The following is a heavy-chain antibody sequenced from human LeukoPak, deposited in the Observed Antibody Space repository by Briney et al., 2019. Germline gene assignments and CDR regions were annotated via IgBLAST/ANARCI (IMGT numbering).Heavy chain of an antibody. J-gene: IGHJ3*02. Sequence: GSSVKVSCKASGGTFSSYAISWVRQAPGQGLEWMGGIIPIFGTANYAQKFQGRVTITTDESTSTAYMELSSLRSEDTAVYYCARDRGSGSFDAFDIWGQGTMVTVSS. CDR3: ARDRGSGSFDAFDI. CDR2: IIPIFGTA. CDR1: GGTFSSYA. V-gene: IGHV1-69*05. D-gene: IGHD3-10*01.